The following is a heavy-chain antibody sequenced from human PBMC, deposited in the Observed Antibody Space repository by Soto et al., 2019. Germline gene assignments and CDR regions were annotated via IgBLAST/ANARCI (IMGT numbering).Heavy chain of an antibody. V-gene: IGHV3-23*01. CDR1: GFTFSSYA. D-gene: IGHD6-6*01. CDR3: AKDRSPFGSSSSALDY. J-gene: IGHJ4*02. Sequence: EVQLLESGGGLVQPGGSLRLSCAASGFTFSSYAMSWVRQAQGKGLEWVSAISGSGGSTYYADSVKGRFTISRDNSKNTLYLQMNSLRAEDTAVYYCAKDRSPFGSSSSALDYWGQGTLVTVSS. CDR2: ISGSGGST.